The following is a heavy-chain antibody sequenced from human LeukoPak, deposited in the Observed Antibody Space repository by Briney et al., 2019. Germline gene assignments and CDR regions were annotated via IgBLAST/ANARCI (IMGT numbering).Heavy chain of an antibody. D-gene: IGHD2-15*01. J-gene: IGHJ4*02. CDR2: IYHSGST. V-gene: IGHV4-38-2*02. Sequence: SETLSLTCTVSGYSISSGYYWGWIRQPPGKGLEWIGSIYHSGSTYYNPSLKSRVTISVDTSKNQFSLKLSSVTAADTAVYYCARVLGLLPFDYWGQGTLVTVSS. CDR1: GYSISSGYY. CDR3: ARVLGLLPFDY.